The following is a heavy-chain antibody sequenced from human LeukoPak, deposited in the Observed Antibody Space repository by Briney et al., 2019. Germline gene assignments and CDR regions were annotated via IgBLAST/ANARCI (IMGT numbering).Heavy chain of an antibody. CDR1: GGSFSGYY. CDR3: AKDAWIQLWLRPYYFDY. D-gene: IGHD5-18*01. Sequence: ETLSLTCAVYGGSFSGYYWSWIRHPPGKGLEWVSAISGSGGSTYYADSVKGRFTISRDNSKNTLYLQMNSLRAEDTAVYYCAKDAWIQLWLRPYYFDYWGQGTLVTVSS. J-gene: IGHJ4*02. CDR2: ISGSGGST. V-gene: IGHV3-23*01.